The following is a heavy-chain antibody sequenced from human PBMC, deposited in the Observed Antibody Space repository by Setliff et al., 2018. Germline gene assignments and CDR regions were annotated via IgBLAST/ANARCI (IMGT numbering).Heavy chain of an antibody. Sequence: PSETLSLTCAVSGYSISSGYYWGWIRQPPGEGLEWIGSIYHSGSTYYNPSLKSRVTISVDTSKNQFSLKLSSVTAADTAVYYCARHVLGYSSSYNWFDPWGQGTLVTVSS. CDR3: ARHVLGYSSSYNWFDP. D-gene: IGHD6-6*01. V-gene: IGHV4-38-2*01. CDR1: GYSISSGYY. J-gene: IGHJ5*02. CDR2: IYHSGST.